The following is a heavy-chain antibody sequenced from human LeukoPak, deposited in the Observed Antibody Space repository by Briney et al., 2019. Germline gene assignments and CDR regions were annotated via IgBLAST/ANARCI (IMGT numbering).Heavy chain of an antibody. D-gene: IGHD6-19*01. CDR2: IYSGGST. CDR1: GFTFSSNY. J-gene: IGHJ3*02. CDR3: ARAAYSSGDAFDI. V-gene: IGHV3-53*01. Sequence: PGGSLRLSCAASGFTFSSNYMSWVRQAPGKGLEWVSVIYSGGSTYYADSVKGRFTISRDNSKNTLYLQMNSLRAEDTAVYYCARAAYSSGDAFDIWGQGTMVTVSS.